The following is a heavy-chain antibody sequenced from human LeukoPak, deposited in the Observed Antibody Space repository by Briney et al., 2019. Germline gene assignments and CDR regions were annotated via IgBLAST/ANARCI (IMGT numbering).Heavy chain of an antibody. D-gene: IGHD2-2*01. Sequence: SETLSLTCAVYGGSFSGYYWSWIRQPPGKGLEWIGEINHSGSTNYNPSLKSRVTISVDTSKNQFSLKLSSVTAADTAVYYCARVYCSSTSCYSWFDPWDQGTLVTVSS. CDR1: GGSFSGYY. CDR2: INHSGST. V-gene: IGHV4-34*01. CDR3: ARVYCSSTSCYSWFDP. J-gene: IGHJ5*02.